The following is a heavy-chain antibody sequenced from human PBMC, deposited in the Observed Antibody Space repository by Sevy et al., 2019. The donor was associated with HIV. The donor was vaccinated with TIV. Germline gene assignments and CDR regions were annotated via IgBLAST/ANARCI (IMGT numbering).Heavy chain of an antibody. D-gene: IGHD3-22*01. CDR3: AKDPYSSGEYFQK. CDR2: ISGSGGRT. J-gene: IGHJ1*01. V-gene: IGHV3-23*01. Sequence: GGSLRLSCKASGFNFNNYAMSWVRQAPGKGLEWVSTISGSGGRTYTAESVRGRLTISRDNSKRTVYLQMNSLVGDDTAIYYCAKDPYSSGEYFQKWGQGARVTVSS. CDR1: GFNFNNYA.